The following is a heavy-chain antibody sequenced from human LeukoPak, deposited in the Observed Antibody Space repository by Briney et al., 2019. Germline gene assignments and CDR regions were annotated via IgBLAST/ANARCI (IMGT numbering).Heavy chain of an antibody. Sequence: MTSVTLSLTGTVFGGSISTYAWGWIRQPPGKGLEWIGYIYYSGSTNSNPSLKSLVTISVDTSKSQFSLKLSSVPAADTAVYYCARDYYDNSGDAFVIWGQGTMVTVSS. D-gene: IGHD3-22*01. CDR3: ARDYYDNSGDAFVI. J-gene: IGHJ3*02. CDR2: IYYSGST. CDR1: GGSISTYA. V-gene: IGHV4-59*01.